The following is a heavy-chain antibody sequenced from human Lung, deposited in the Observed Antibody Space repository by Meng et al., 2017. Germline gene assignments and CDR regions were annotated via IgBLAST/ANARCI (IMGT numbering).Heavy chain of an antibody. J-gene: IGHJ6*02. Sequence: SVKVSCKASGGTFSSYAISWVRQAPGQGLEWMGGIIPIFGTANYAQKFQGRVTITTDESTSTAYMELSSLGSEDTAVYYCARGRYSGSFPKNYYYYYYGMDVWGQGTTVTVSS. CDR1: GGTFSSYA. CDR2: IIPIFGTA. CDR3: ARGRYSGSFPKNYYYYYYGMDV. V-gene: IGHV1-69*05. D-gene: IGHD1-26*01.